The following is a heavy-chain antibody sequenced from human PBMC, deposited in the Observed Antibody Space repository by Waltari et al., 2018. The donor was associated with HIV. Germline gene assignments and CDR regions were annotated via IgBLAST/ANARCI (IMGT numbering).Heavy chain of an antibody. CDR2: RRYDRSNK. CDR3: AKDNNGADDY. D-gene: IGHD4-17*01. V-gene: IGHV3-30*02. CDR1: GFTFSSYG. Sequence: QVQLVESGGGVVQPGGSLRLSCAASGFTFSSYGMHWVRQAPGKGRELVALRRYDRSNKYEADSVKGRFTISKDNSRNTLYLQMNSLRAEDTAVYYCAKDNNGADDYWGQGTLVTVSS. J-gene: IGHJ4*02.